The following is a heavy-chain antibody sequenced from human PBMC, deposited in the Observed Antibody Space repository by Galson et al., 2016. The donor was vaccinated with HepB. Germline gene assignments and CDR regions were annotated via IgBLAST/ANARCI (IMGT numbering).Heavy chain of an antibody. D-gene: IGHD3-10*01. Sequence: CAISGDSVYNNGAAWVWIRQSPSRGLEWLGRTLYRSTWENHYAGSVKNRITISPDTSRNQFSLHLNSVTPEDTAVYYCARAVMRGRGMDVWGQGTTVTVSS. CDR1: GDSVYNNGAA. CDR2: TLYRSTWEN. V-gene: IGHV6-1*01. CDR3: ARAVMRGRGMDV. J-gene: IGHJ6*02.